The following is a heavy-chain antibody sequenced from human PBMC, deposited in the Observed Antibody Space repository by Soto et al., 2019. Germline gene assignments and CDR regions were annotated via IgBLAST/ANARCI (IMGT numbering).Heavy chain of an antibody. D-gene: IGHD2-2*01. CDR1: GYTFTGYY. V-gene: IGHV1-2*04. J-gene: IGHJ6*02. Sequence: XSVKVTCKASGYTFTGYYMHWGRQAPGQGLEWMGWINPNSGGTNYAQKFQGWVTMTRDTSISTAYMELSRLRSDDTAVYYCARGSLTYCSSTSCYLRPPGYGMDVWGQGTTVTVSS. CDR3: ARGSLTYCSSTSCYLRPPGYGMDV. CDR2: INPNSGGT.